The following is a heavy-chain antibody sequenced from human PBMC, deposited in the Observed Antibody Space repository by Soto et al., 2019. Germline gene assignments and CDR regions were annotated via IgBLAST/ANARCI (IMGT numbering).Heavy chain of an antibody. V-gene: IGHV4-59*01. J-gene: IGHJ6*03. CDR1: GCSISSYY. D-gene: IGHD5-12*01. Sequence: SETLSLTCPVSGCSISSYYWSWIRQPPGKGLEWIGYIYYSGSTNYNPSLKSRVTISVDTSKNQFSLKLSSVTAADTAVYYCAREWSGGYSGYDSYYYMDVWGKGTTVTVSS. CDR2: IYYSGST. CDR3: AREWSGGYSGYDSYYYMDV.